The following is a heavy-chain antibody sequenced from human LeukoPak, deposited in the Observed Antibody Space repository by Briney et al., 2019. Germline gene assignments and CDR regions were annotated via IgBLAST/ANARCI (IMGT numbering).Heavy chain of an antibody. J-gene: IGHJ6*03. CDR1: GYTFTSNA. V-gene: IGHV7-4-1*02. CDR2: INTNTGNP. CDR3: ARKSVAATPRDIVYQYYSMDV. Sequence: GASVTVSCKASGYTFTSNAMNWVRQAPGQGLEWMGWINTNTGNPTYAQGFTGRFVFSLDTSVSTAYLQISSLKAEDTAVYYCARKSVAATPRDIVYQYYSMDVWGKGTTVTVSS. D-gene: IGHD2-15*01.